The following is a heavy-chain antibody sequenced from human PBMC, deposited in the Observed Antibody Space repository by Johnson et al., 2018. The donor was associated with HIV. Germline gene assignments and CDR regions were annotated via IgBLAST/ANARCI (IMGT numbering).Heavy chain of an antibody. CDR2: ISWDGGST. V-gene: IGHV3-43*02. J-gene: IGHJ3*02. D-gene: IGHD4-17*01. CDR1: GFTFSSYD. CDR3: AKGRDGDSDAFDI. Sequence: VQLVESGGGVVQPGGSLRLSCAASGFTFSSYDMHWVRQATGKGLEWVSLISWDGGSTYYADSVKGRFTISSDNSKNSLYLQMNSLRTEDTALYYCAKGRDGDSDAFDIWGQGTVVSVPS.